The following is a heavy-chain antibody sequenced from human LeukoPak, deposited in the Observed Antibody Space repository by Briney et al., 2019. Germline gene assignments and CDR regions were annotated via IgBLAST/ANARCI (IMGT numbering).Heavy chain of an antibody. CDR1: GFTVSNDY. Sequence: PGGSLRLSCAVSGFTVSNDYMSWVRQAPGKGLEGFSVIYGGGSTYYADSVRGRFTISRDNSENTLYLQMDSLRAEDTAVYYCTRLLPSSHHFFDSWGQGTLVTVSS. CDR2: IYGGGST. V-gene: IGHV3-53*01. J-gene: IGHJ4*02. D-gene: IGHD6-6*01. CDR3: TRLLPSSHHFFDS.